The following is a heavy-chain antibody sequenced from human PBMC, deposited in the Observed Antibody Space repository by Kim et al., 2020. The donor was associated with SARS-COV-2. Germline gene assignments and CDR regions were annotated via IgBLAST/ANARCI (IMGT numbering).Heavy chain of an antibody. D-gene: IGHD2-15*01. Sequence: SETLSLTCTVSGGSISSSSYYWGWIRQPPGKGLEWIGSIYYSGSTYYNPSLKSRVTISVDTSKNQFSLKLSSVTAADTAVYYCARVVVAAIDGRVIAPWGQGTLVTVSS. CDR2: IYYSGST. V-gene: IGHV4-39*01. CDR3: ARVVVAAIDGRVIAP. CDR1: GGSISSSSYY. J-gene: IGHJ5*02.